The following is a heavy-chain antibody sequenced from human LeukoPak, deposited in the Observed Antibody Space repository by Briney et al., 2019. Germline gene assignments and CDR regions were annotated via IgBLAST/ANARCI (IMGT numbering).Heavy chain of an antibody. J-gene: IGHJ4*02. V-gene: IGHV3-7*03. CDR2: IKQDGGEK. CDR1: GITFSSYW. Sequence: GGSLRLSCADSGITFSSYWMSWVRQAPGKGLVWVANIKQDGGEKYYVDSVKGRFTISRDNAKNSLYLQMNNLRVEDTAVYYCARDGRPLDYWGQGTLVTVSS. CDR3: ARDGRPLDY.